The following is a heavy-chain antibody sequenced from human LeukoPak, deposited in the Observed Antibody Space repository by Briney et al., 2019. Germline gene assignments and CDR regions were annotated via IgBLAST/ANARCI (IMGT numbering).Heavy chain of an antibody. Sequence: GRSLRLSCAPSGFTFSSYGMHWVRQAPGNGLQRVAVIWYDGSNKYYADSVKGRFTISRDNSKNTLYLQMNSLRAEDTAVYYCARELNYDSSGYYFDYWGQGTLVTVSS. V-gene: IGHV3-33*01. CDR1: GFTFSSYG. CDR3: ARELNYDSSGYYFDY. J-gene: IGHJ4*02. D-gene: IGHD3-22*01. CDR2: IWYDGSNK.